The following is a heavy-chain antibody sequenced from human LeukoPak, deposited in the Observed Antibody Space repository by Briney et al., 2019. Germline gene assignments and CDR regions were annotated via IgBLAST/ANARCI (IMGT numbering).Heavy chain of an antibody. CDR2: ISSSGSTI. J-gene: IGHJ6*03. V-gene: IGHV3-48*03. CDR1: GFTFSSYE. CDR3: ARDRGYGDYGYYYYMDV. Sequence: GGSLRLSCAASGFTFSSYEMNWVRQAPGKGLEWVSYISSSGSTIYYADSVKGRFTISRDNAKNSLYLQMNSLRAEDTAVYYCARDRGYGDYGYYYYMDVWGKGTTVTISS. D-gene: IGHD4-17*01.